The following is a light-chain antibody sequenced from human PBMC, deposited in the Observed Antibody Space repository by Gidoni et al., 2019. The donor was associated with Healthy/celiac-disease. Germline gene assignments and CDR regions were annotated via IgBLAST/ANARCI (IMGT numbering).Light chain of an antibody. V-gene: IGKV3-20*01. J-gene: IGKJ3*01. CDR3: QQYGSSPQVT. CDR1: QSVSSSY. Sequence: EIVLTQSPGTLSLSPGERATLSCRASQSVSSSYLAWYQQKPGQAPRLLIYGASSRAPGIPDRFSGSGSGTDFTLTISRLEPEDFAVYYCQQYGSSPQVTFGPGTKVDIK. CDR2: GAS.